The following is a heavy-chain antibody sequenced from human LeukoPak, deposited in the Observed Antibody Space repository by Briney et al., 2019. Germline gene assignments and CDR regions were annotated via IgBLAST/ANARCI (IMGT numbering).Heavy chain of an antibody. V-gene: IGHV3-30*03. D-gene: IGHD5-18*01. CDR3: VITPRIQLWPADYFDY. Sequence: PGGSLRLSCVASGFSVSRFGMHWVRQAPGKGLEWMAIISYDGSIKDYEDSVKGRFTISKDTSTNIVYLQMSSLRAEDAAVYYCVITPRIQLWPADYFDYWGQGTLVTVSS. J-gene: IGHJ4*02. CDR1: GFSVSRFG. CDR2: ISYDGSIK.